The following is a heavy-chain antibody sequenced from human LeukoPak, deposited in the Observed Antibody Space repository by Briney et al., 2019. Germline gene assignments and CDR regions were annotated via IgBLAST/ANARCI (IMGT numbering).Heavy chain of an antibody. D-gene: IGHD3-3*01. CDR1: GGSISSGSYY. J-gene: IGHJ5*02. Sequence: PSETLSLTCTVSGGSISSGSYYWSWIRQPAGKGLEWIGRIYTSGSTNYNPSLKSRVTISVDTSKNQFSLKLSSVTAADTAVYYCARDEIFGWFDPWGQGTLVTVSP. CDR2: IYTSGST. CDR3: ARDEIFGWFDP. V-gene: IGHV4-61*02.